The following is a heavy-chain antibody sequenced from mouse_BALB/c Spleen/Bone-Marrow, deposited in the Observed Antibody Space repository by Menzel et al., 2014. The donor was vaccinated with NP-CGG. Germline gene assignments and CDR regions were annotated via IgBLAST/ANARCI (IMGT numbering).Heavy chain of an antibody. J-gene: IGHJ3*01. Sequence: VQLQQSGPELVKPGASMKISCKASGYSFSGYTMNWVKQSHGKNLERIGLINPYNGGSSYNQKFKGKATLTVDKSSSTAYMELLSLTSEDSAVYYCAREGYGSSYGFAYWGPGTLVTVSA. CDR1: GYSFSGYT. D-gene: IGHD1-1*01. CDR3: AREGYGSSYGFAY. V-gene: IGHV1-26*01. CDR2: INPYNGGS.